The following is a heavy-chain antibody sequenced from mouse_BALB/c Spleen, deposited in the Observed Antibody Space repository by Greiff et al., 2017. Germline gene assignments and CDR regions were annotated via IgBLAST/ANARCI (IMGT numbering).Heavy chain of an antibody. D-gene: IGHD1-1*01. J-gene: IGHJ3*01. Sequence: DVMLVESGGGLVKPGGSLKLSCAASGFTFSSYAMSWVRQTPEKRLEWVASISSGGSTYYPDSVKGRFTISRDNDRNILYQQMSSLMSTDTAKYCCARGRVTAVEARGAWFAYWGQGTLVTVSA. CDR1: GFTFSSYA. CDR3: ARGRVTAVEARGAWFAY. CDR2: ISSGGST. V-gene: IGHV5-6-5*01.